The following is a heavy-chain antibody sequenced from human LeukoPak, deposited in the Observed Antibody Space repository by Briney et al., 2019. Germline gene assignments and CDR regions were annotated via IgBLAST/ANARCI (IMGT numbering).Heavy chain of an antibody. D-gene: IGHD2-15*01. CDR2: IYSGGST. CDR3: AKEQRYCSGGSCHNWFDP. J-gene: IGHJ5*02. Sequence: GGSLRLSCAASGFTVSSNYMSWVRQAPGKGLEWVSVIYSGGSTYYADSVKGRFTISRDNSKNTLYLQMNSLRAEDTAVYYCAKEQRYCSGGSCHNWFDPWGQGTLVTVSS. V-gene: IGHV3-66*01. CDR1: GFTVSSNY.